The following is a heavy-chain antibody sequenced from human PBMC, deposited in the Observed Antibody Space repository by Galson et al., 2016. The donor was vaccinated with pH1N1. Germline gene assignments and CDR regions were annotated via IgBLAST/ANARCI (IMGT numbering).Heavy chain of an antibody. V-gene: IGHV3-74*01. D-gene: IGHD3-9*01. J-gene: IGHJ4*02. CDR2: ISSDGSST. Sequence: SLRLSCAASGFTFSTFWMHWVRQVPGKGLEWVSRISSDGSSTSYADSVEGRFTISRDNAGNTLYLQMNSLRDEDAALYYCARVRLVLPGDPTGYFDLWGQGALVTVSS. CDR1: GFTFSTFW. CDR3: ARVRLVLPGDPTGYFDL.